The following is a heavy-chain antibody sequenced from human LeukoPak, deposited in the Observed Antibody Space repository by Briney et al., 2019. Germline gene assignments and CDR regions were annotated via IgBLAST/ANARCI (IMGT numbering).Heavy chain of an antibody. CDR2: IYYSGST. CDR1: GGSISSYY. D-gene: IGHD6-6*01. Sequence: SETLSLTCTVSGGSISSYYWSWIRQPPGKGLEWTGYIYYSGSTNYNPSLKSRVTISVDTSKNQFSLKLSSVTAADTAVYYCARHARLGSSSLYYYYGMDVWGQGTTVTVSS. J-gene: IGHJ6*02. CDR3: ARHARLGSSSLYYYYGMDV. V-gene: IGHV4-59*08.